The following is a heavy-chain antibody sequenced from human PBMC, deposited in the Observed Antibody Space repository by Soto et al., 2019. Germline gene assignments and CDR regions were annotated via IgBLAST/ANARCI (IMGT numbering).Heavy chain of an antibody. Sequence: QVQLVQSGAEVKKPGSSVKVSCKASGGTFSSYAISWVRQAPGQGLEWMGGIIPIFGTANYAQNFEGRVTITADESTSTAYRRLSSLRSADNAWYYCGGVRYSESSGYYGGVDYWGQGTLVTVSS. CDR2: IIPIFGTA. V-gene: IGHV1-69*01. J-gene: IGHJ4*02. CDR3: GGVRYSESSGYYGGVDY. CDR1: GGTFSSYA. D-gene: IGHD3-22*01.